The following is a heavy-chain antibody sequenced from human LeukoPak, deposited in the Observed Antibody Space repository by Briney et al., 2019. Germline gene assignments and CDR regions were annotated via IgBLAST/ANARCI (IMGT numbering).Heavy chain of an antibody. D-gene: IGHD2-2*02. CDR3: ARARVVPAAIGGYFDY. V-gene: IGHV3-7*03. CDR1: GFTFSTYW. J-gene: IGHJ4*02. CDR2: IKKDGSQK. Sequence: GGSLRLSCAASGFTFSTYWMIWVRQAPGKGLEWVANIKKDGSQKYYVDSVKGRFTISRDNAKNSLYLQMNSLRAEDTAVYYCARARVVPAAIGGYFDYWGQGTLVTVSS.